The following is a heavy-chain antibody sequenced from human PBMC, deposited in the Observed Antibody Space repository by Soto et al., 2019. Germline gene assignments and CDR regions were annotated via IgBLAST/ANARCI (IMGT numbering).Heavy chain of an antibody. CDR3: ARADRARNWFDP. CDR1: GDSFTSYW. D-gene: IGHD5-18*01. V-gene: IGHV5-51*01. CDR2: IYPGDSDT. J-gene: IGHJ5*02. Sequence: GEALTPYRQGAGDSFTSYWIGWVPQMPGKGLEWMGIIYPGDSDTRYSPSFQGQVTISADKSISTAYLQWSTLKASDTAMYYCARADRARNWFDPWGQGTLVTVSS.